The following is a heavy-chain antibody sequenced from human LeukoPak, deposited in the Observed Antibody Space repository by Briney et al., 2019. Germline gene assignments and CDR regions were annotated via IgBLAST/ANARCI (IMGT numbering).Heavy chain of an antibody. CDR2: IRYDGNNE. CDR3: AKDQGSGWYEDYFDY. CDR1: GFTFSSYA. J-gene: IGHJ4*02. D-gene: IGHD6-19*01. Sequence: PGGSLRLSCATSGFTFSSYAMHWVRQAPGKGLEWVAFIRYDGNNEYYRDSVKGRFTVSSDNSKNTLHLQMNSLRTEDTALYYCAKDQGSGWYEDYFDYWGQGTLVTVSS. V-gene: IGHV3-30*02.